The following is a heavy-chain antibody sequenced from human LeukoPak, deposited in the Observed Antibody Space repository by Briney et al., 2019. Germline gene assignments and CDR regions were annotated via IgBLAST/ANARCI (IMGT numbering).Heavy chain of an antibody. V-gene: IGHV4-34*01. CDR2: INHSGST. J-gene: IGHJ4*02. D-gene: IGHD3-16*01. CDR3: AKSGDYLWDY. CDR1: VGSFSGYY. Sequence: SETLSLTCAVYVGSFSGYYWSWIRQPPWKGLEWIGEINHSGSTNYNPSLKSRVTISVDTSKNQFSLKLSSVTAADTAVYYCAKSGDYLWDYWGQGTLVTVSS.